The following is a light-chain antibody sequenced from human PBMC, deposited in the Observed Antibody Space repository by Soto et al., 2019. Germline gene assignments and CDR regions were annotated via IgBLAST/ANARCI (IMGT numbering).Light chain of an antibody. CDR1: SSDIGVYDY. J-gene: IGLJ2*01. CDR2: EVT. CDR3: SSYAGSNVV. Sequence: QSALTQPASVSGSPGQSITISCTGTSSDIGVYDYVSWYQQHPGKAPKLIIYEVTNRPSGVPDRFSGSKSGNTASLTVSGLQAEDEADYYCSSYAGSNVVFGGGTKLTVL. V-gene: IGLV2-8*01.